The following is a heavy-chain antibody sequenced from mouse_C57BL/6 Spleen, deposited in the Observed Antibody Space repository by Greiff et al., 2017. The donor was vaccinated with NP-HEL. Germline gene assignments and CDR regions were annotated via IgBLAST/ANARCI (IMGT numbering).Heavy chain of an antibody. J-gene: IGHJ3*01. CDR1: GFTFSSYA. V-gene: IGHV5-4*03. CDR3: ARGNMGGFAY. Sequence: EVMLVESGGGLVKPGGSLKLSCAASGFTFSSYAMSWVRQTPEKRLEWVATISDGGSYTYYPDNVKGRFTISRDNAKNNLYLQMSHLKSEDTAMYYCARGNMGGFAYWGQGTLVTVSA. CDR2: ISDGGSYT. D-gene: IGHD1-1*02.